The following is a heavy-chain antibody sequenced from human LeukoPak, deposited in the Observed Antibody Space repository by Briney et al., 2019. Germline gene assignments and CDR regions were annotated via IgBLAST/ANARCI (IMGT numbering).Heavy chain of an antibody. Sequence: SETLSLTCAVYGGSITGYYWSWIRQTPGRGLERVGEIHYTGATSYNPSLKSRATISTDTSKNQFSLRLSSVTAADTAVYYCARGNILTGYCFDFWGQGALVTVSS. J-gene: IGHJ4*02. V-gene: IGHV4-34*01. CDR3: ARGNILTGYCFDF. D-gene: IGHD3-9*01. CDR2: IHYTGAT. CDR1: GGSITGYY.